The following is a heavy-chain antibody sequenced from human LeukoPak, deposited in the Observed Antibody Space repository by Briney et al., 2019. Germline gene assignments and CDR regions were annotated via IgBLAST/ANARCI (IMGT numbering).Heavy chain of an antibody. CDR3: ARVGMVTPNAFDI. CDR2: IYYSGST. CDR1: GGSISSYY. V-gene: IGHV4-59*01. Sequence: SETLSLTCTVSGGSISSYYWSWIRQPPGKGLEWIGYIYYSGSTNYNPSLKSRVTISVDTSKNQFSLKLSSVTAADTAVYYRARVGMVTPNAFDIWGQGTMVTVSS. J-gene: IGHJ3*02. D-gene: IGHD4-23*01.